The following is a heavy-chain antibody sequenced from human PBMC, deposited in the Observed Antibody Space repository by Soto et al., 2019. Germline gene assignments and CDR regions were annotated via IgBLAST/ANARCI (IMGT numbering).Heavy chain of an antibody. CDR3: ARREQSDYYYMDV. CDR1: GFTFSNYA. D-gene: IGHD6-19*01. J-gene: IGHJ6*03. CDR2: ISSNGVGT. Sequence: EVQLVESGGGLVQPGGSLRLSCAASGFTFSNYAMDWVRQAPGKLLEYVSGISSNGVGTYYANSVKDRFTISRDNSKNTLYLQMGSMRADDMAVYYCARREQSDYYYMDVWGKGTSVTVSS. V-gene: IGHV3-64*01.